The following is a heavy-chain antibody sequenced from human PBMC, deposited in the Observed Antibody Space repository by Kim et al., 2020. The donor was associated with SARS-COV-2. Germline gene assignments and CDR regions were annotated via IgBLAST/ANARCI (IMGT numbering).Heavy chain of an antibody. CDR2: IYYSGST. CDR3: ARESFKTYYYDSSGSNWFDP. CDR1: GGSISSSSYY. Sequence: SETLSLTCTVSGGSISSSSYYWGWIRQPPGKGLEWIGSIYYSGSTYYNPSLKSRVTISVDTSKNQFSLKLSSVTAADTAVYYCARESFKTYYYDSSGSNWFDPWGQGTLVTVSS. J-gene: IGHJ5*02. V-gene: IGHV4-39*02. D-gene: IGHD3-22*01.